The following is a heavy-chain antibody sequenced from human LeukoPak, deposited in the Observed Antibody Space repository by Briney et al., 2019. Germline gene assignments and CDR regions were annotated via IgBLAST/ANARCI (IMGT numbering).Heavy chain of an antibody. CDR3: ATFSGGSYSDY. J-gene: IGHJ4*02. CDR1: GGSISGYY. V-gene: IGHV4-59*01. Sequence: PSETLSLTCTVSGGSISGYYWSWIRQPPRKRLEWIGYIYHSGSTNYNPSLKSRVTISVDTSKNQFSLKLSSVTGADTAVYYCATFSGGSYSDYWGQGTLVTVSS. CDR2: IYHSGST. D-gene: IGHD1-26*01.